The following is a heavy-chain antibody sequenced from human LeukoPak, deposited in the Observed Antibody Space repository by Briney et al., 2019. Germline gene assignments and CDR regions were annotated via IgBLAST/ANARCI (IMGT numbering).Heavy chain of an antibody. Sequence: SETLSLTCTVSGGSISSSSYYWGWIRQPPGKGLEWIGRIYTSGSTNYNPSLKSRVTISVDTSKNQFSLKLSSVTAADTAVYYCARGEQWLVEGYFDYWGQGTLVTVSS. V-gene: IGHV4-39*07. CDR1: GGSISSSSYY. CDR3: ARGEQWLVEGYFDY. D-gene: IGHD6-19*01. J-gene: IGHJ4*02. CDR2: IYTSGST.